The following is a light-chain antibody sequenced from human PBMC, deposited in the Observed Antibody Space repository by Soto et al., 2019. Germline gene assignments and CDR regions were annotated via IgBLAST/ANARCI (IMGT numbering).Light chain of an antibody. V-gene: IGKV3-11*01. Sequence: ELVLTHSPATLSLSPGERATLSCWASHRVNRYLVWYQQKPGQAPRLLIYGASNRATGIPARFSGSGSGTDFTLTISSLEPEDFAVYYCQQRSNWPPTFGQGTKVDI. J-gene: IGKJ1*01. CDR3: QQRSNWPPT. CDR2: GAS. CDR1: HRVNRY.